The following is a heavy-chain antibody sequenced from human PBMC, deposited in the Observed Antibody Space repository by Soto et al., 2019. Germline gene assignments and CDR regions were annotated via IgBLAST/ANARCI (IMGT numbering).Heavy chain of an antibody. CDR3: ARDLHDRGV. Sequence: SETLSLTCTVSGGSISRYYWSWIRQPPGKGLEWIGYIYYSGSTNYNPSLKSRVTISVDTSKNQFSLKLSSVTAADTAVYYCARDLHDRGVWGQGTTVTVSS. CDR1: GGSISRYY. CDR2: IYYSGST. D-gene: IGHD3-10*01. J-gene: IGHJ6*02. V-gene: IGHV4-59*01.